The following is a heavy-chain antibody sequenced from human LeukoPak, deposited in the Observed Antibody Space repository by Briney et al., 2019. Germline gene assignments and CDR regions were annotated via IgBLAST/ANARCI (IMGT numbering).Heavy chain of an antibody. V-gene: IGHV4-34*01. CDR2: INHSGST. CDR3: ARLRNDFWSGFTYDFGVDV. Sequence: PSETLSLTCGVYGGSFSGYYWSWIRQPPGKGLEWIGDINHSGSTTYNPSLKSRVTISLDKSMTQFSLKLTSVTAADTAVYYCARLRNDFWSGFTYDFGVDVWGHGTTVTVSS. D-gene: IGHD3-3*01. J-gene: IGHJ6*02. CDR1: GGSFSGYY.